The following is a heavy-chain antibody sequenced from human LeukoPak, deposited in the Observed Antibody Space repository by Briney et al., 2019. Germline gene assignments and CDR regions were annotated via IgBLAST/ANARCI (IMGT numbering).Heavy chain of an antibody. D-gene: IGHD3-9*01. CDR1: GFTFSSYA. Sequence: GGSLRLSCAASGFTFSSYAMSWVRQAPGKGLEWVSAISGSGGSTYYADSVKGRFTISRDNSKNTLYLQMNSLRAEDTAVYYCAKEDRYYDILTGYFFGLDYWGQGTLVTVSS. CDR3: AKEDRYYDILTGYFFGLDY. V-gene: IGHV3-23*01. CDR2: ISGSGGST. J-gene: IGHJ4*02.